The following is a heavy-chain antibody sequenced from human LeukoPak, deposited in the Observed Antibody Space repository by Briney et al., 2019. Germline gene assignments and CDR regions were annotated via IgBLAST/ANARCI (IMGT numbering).Heavy chain of an antibody. CDR2: VTGSGGDT. J-gene: IGHJ3*02. CDR3: AKDWPSEWQQLPDYDALDI. D-gene: IGHD6-13*01. V-gene: IGHV3-23*01. CDR1: GFTFSNYA. Sequence: GGSLRLSCAASGFTFSNYAMSWVRQTPGKGLECVSVVTGSGGDTYYTGSVNGRFTISRDYSKNTLYLQMNSLRAEDTAVYYCAKDWPSEWQQLPDYDALDIWGQGTRVTVSS.